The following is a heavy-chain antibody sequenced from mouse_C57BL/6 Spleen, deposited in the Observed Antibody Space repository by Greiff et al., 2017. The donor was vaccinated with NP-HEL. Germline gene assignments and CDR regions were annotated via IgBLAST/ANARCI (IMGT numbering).Heavy chain of an antibody. V-gene: IGHV1-64*01. CDR2: IHPNSGST. J-gene: IGHJ3*01. CDR1: GYTFPSYW. CDR3: ARPGYYGSRGFAY. D-gene: IGHD1-1*01. Sequence: QVQLQQPGAELVKPGASVKLSCKASGYTFPSYWMHWVKQRPGQGLEWIGMIHPNSGSTNYNEKFKSKATLTVDKSSSTAYMQLSSLTSEDSAVYYCARPGYYGSRGFAYWGQGTLVTVSA.